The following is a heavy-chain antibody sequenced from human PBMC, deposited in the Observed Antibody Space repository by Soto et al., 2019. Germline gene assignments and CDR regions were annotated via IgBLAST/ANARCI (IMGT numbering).Heavy chain of an antibody. Sequence: SVKVSCKASGGTFSSYAISWVRQAPGQGLEWMGGIIPIFGTANYAQKFQGRVTITADESTSTAYMELSSLRSEDTAVYYCARDHSPFPYSCAWTNYCYYYGQDVWGQGTTVTVSS. CDR1: GGTFSSYA. V-gene: IGHV1-69*13. CDR3: ARDHSPFPYSCAWTNYCYYYGQDV. CDR2: IIPIFGTA. J-gene: IGHJ6*02. D-gene: IGHD6-19*01.